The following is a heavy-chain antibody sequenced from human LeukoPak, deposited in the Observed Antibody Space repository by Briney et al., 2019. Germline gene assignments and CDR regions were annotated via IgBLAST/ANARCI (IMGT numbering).Heavy chain of an antibody. CDR2: ISGNSEYT. CDR3: AKKWGVGTTTLDYFDY. D-gene: IGHD1-26*01. J-gene: IGHJ4*02. CDR1: GFTFGSYA. V-gene: IGHV3-23*01. Sequence: GSLRLSCAASGFTFGSYAMSWVRQAPGKGLEWVSAISGNSEYTYYADSVKGRFTISRDNSKNTLYLQMNSLTDEDTAVYYCAKKWGVGTTTLDYFDYWGQGTLVTVSS.